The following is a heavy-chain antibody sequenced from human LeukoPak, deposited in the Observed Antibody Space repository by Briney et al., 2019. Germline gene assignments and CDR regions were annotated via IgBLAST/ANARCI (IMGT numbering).Heavy chain of an antibody. CDR3: ARNSDYDILTGSPNRFDY. V-gene: IGHV3-11*01. J-gene: IGHJ4*02. CDR1: GFTFSDYY. Sequence: GGSLRLSCAASGFTFSDYYMSWIRHAPGKGLEWVSYISSSGSTIYYADSVKGRFTISRDNAKNSLYLQMNSLRAEDTAVYYCARNSDYDILTGSPNRFDYWGQGTLVTVSS. D-gene: IGHD3-9*01. CDR2: ISSSGSTI.